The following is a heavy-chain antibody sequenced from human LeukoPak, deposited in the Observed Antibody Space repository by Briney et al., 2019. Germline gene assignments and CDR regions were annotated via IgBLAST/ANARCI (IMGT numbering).Heavy chain of an antibody. CDR3: AKLTPNDY. CDR1: GGSFSGYY. D-gene: IGHD1-14*01. V-gene: IGHV4-34*01. CDR2: INHSGST. Sequence: SETLSLTCAVYGGSFSGYYWSWIRQPPGKGLEWIGEINHSGSTNYNPSLKGRVTISVDTSKNQFSLKLSSVTAADTAVYYCAKLTPNDYWGQGTLATVSS. J-gene: IGHJ4*02.